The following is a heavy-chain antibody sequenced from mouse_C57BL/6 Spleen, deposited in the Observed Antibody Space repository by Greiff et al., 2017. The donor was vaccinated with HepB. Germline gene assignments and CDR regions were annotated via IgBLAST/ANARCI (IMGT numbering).Heavy chain of an antibody. CDR3: ATYAELSGTWFAY. CDR1: GYAFSSSW. CDR2: IYPGDGDT. V-gene: IGHV1-82*01. J-gene: IGHJ3*01. Sequence: VKLMESGPELVKPGASVKMSCKASGYAFSSSWMNWVKQRPGQGLEWIGRIYPGDGDTNYTGKFKGKATLTADKSSSTAYMQLSSLTSEDSAVYFCATYAELSGTWFAYWGQGTLVTVSA. D-gene: IGHD4-1*01.